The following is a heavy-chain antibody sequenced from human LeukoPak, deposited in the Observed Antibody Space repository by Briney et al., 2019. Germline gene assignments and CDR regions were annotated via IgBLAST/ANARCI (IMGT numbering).Heavy chain of an antibody. CDR1: GFTFSSYA. V-gene: IGHV3-30*04. J-gene: IGHJ4*02. CDR3: ARSGWIQLWFYDY. Sequence: PGGSLRLSCAASGFTFSSYAMHWVRQAPGKGLECVAVISYDGTNKYYADSVKGRFTISRDDSKNTLYPQMNSLRTEDTAVYYCARSGWIQLWFYDYWGQGTLVTVSS. CDR2: ISYDGTNK. D-gene: IGHD5-18*01.